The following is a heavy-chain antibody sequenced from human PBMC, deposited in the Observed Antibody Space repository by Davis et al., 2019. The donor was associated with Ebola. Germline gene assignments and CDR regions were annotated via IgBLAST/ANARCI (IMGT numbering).Heavy chain of an antibody. D-gene: IGHD6-6*01. CDR2: IIPIFGTA. J-gene: IGHJ6*02. CDR3: ARSKRVSQLVPDYYYGMDV. Sequence: SVKVSCKASGGTFSSYAISWVRQAPGQGLEWMGGIIPIFGTANYAQKFQGRVTSTADESTSTAYMELSSLRSEDTAVYYCARSKRVSQLVPDYYYGMDVWGQGTTVTVSS. V-gene: IGHV1-69*13. CDR1: GGTFSSYA.